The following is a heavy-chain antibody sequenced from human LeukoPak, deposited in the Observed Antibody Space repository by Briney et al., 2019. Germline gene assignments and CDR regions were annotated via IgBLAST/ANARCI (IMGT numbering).Heavy chain of an antibody. CDR2: IYYTGST. J-gene: IGHJ4*02. D-gene: IGHD5-24*01. V-gene: IGHV4-61*01. CDR1: GGSVSSGSYY. CDR3: ARGAMATTPFFDY. Sequence: SETLSLTCTVSGGSVSSGSYYWSWTRQPPGKGLEWIGYIYYTGSTNFNPSLKSRVTMSLDTSRNQFSLKLTSLTAADTAVYYCARGAMATTPFFDYWGQGTLVTVSS.